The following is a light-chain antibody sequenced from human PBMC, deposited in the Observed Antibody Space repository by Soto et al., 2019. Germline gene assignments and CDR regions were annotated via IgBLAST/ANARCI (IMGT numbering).Light chain of an antibody. CDR1: QSISSY. Sequence: DIQMTESPSSLSASVGARVTITCRASQSISSYLNWYQQKPGKAPKLMSYAASSLQSGVPSRFSGSGSGTDFTLTISSLKPEDFETYYCQQSYSTPRTFGQGTKVDI. J-gene: IGKJ1*01. CDR3: QQSYSTPRT. V-gene: IGKV1-39*01. CDR2: AAS.